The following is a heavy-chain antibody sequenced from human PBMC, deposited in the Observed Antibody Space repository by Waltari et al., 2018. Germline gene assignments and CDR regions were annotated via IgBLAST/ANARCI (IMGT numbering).Heavy chain of an antibody. CDR2: LNHSGRT. V-gene: IGHV4-34*01. D-gene: IGHD5-12*01. J-gene: IGHJ2*01. CDR3: ARGRGMATIKKRSFDWYFDL. Sequence: QVQQQQWGAGRRKPSETLSLTCAVYGGSFSGYYWSWIRQPPGKGLEWIGELNHSGRTNSNPYLKSRVTISVDTSKNQFSLKLSSVTAADTAVYYCARGRGMATIKKRSFDWYFDLWGRGTLVTFSS. CDR1: GGSFSGYY.